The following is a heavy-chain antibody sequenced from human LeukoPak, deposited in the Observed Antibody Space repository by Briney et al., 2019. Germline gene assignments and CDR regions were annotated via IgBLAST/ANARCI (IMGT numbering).Heavy chain of an antibody. CDR1: GFTFSRYW. J-gene: IGHJ4*02. Sequence: GVSLRLSCAASGFTFSRYWMTWLRQAPGKGLEWVANIKEDGSERYYVDSVKGRFTISRDNSKNSLYLQMSRLRAEDSAIYYCARDRDVYHTGVDYWGQGTLVTVSS. CDR3: ARDRDVYHTGVDY. D-gene: IGHD5-24*01. CDR2: IKEDGSER. V-gene: IGHV3-7*01.